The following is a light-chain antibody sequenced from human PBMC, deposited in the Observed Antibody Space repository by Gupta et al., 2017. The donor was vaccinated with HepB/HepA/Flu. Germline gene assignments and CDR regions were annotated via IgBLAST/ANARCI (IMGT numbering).Light chain of an antibody. V-gene: IGKV1-39*01. CDR1: QSISRF. CDR3: QQTYSTPRT. CDR2: GAS. J-gene: IGKJ4*01. Sequence: DIQMTKSPSSLSASVGYRVTITCRASQSISRFLNWYQQKPGKAPKLLIYGASTLQSGVPSRFSGSGSGTDFTLTISTLQPEDCGTYYCQQTYSTPRTFGGGTKVEIK.